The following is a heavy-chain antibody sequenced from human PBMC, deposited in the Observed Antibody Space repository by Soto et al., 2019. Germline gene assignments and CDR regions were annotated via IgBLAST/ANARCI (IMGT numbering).Heavy chain of an antibody. CDR2: IFPSDSDT. CDR1: GYKFTSSW. J-gene: IGHJ5*02. D-gene: IGHD3-22*01. V-gene: IGHV5-51*01. CDR3: ARECKSGYFNWFVP. Sequence: PGESLKISCRTSGYKFTSSWIAWVRQMPGKGLEWMGIIFPSDSDTRYSPSFQGQVSISADRSTSTVFLQWASLKASDTAVYFCARECKSGYFNWFVPWGQGALVAVSS.